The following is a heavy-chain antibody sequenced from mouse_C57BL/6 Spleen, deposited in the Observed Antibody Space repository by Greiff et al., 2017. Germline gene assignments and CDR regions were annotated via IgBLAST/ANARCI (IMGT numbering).Heavy chain of an antibody. J-gene: IGHJ1*03. CDR1: GYTFTDYN. V-gene: IGHV1-22*01. Sequence: VQLQQSGPELVKPGASVKMSCKASGYTFTDYNLHWVKQSHGKSLEWIGYINPNNGGTSYNQKFKGKATLTVNKSSSTAYMELRSLTSEDSAVYYCARFLPRWYFDVWGTGTTVTVSS. CDR3: ARFLPRWYFDV. CDR2: INPNNGGT. D-gene: IGHD2-1*01.